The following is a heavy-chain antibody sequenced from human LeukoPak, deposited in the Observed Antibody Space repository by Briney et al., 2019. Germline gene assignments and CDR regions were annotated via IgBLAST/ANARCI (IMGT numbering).Heavy chain of an antibody. CDR1: GFTFRSYS. CDR3: ARSAYYDFWSGYYPNWFDP. CDR2: ISSSSSYI. J-gene: IGHJ5*02. Sequence: GGSLRLSCSASGFTFRSYSMNWVRQAPGKGPEWVSSISSSSSYIYYADSVKGRFTISRDNAKNSLYLQMNSLRAEDTAVYYCARSAYYDFWSGYYPNWFDPWGQGTLVTVSS. D-gene: IGHD3-3*01. V-gene: IGHV3-21*01.